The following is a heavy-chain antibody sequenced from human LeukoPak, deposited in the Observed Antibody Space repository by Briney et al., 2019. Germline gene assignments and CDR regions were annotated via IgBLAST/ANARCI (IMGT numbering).Heavy chain of an antibody. CDR3: ARVDGATFDY. CDR1: GGSISNYY. Sequence: SETLSLTCTVSGGSISNYYWGWIRQPPGKGLEWIGSIYYSGSTYYNPSLKSRVTISVDTSKNQFSLKLSSVTAADTAVYYCARVDGATFDYWGQGTLVTVSS. V-gene: IGHV4-39*07. CDR2: IYYSGST. D-gene: IGHD1-26*01. J-gene: IGHJ4*02.